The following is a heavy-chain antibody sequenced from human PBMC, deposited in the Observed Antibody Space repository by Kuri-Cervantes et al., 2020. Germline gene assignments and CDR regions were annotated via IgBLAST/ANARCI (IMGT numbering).Heavy chain of an antibody. Sequence: SGPTLVKPTQTLTLTCTFSGFSLSTSGVGVGWIRQPPGKALEWLALIYWDDDKRYSPSLKSRLTITKDTSKNQVVLTMTNMDPVDTATYYCARINWFGGYNWFDPWGQGTLVTVSS. J-gene: IGHJ5*02. CDR3: ARINWFGGYNWFDP. CDR1: GFSLSTSGVG. CDR2: IYWDDDK. D-gene: IGHD3-16*01. V-gene: IGHV2-5*02.